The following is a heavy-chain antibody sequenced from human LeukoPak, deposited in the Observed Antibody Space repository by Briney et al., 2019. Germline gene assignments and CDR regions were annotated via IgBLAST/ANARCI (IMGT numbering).Heavy chain of an antibody. CDR2: IYYSGST. Sequence: SENLSLTCTVSGGSISSSSYYWGWIRQPPGKGLEWIGSIYYSGSTNYNPSLKSRVTISVDTSKNQFSLKLSSVTAADTAVYYCASLSLGRDASDIWGQGTMVTVSS. CDR1: GGSISSSSYY. V-gene: IGHV4-39*01. CDR3: ASLSLGRDASDI. D-gene: IGHD3-16*01. J-gene: IGHJ3*02.